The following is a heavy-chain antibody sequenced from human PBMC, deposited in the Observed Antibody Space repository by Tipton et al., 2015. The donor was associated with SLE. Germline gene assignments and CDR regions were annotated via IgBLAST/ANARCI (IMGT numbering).Heavy chain of an antibody. CDR2: IFYSGTT. D-gene: IGHD3-10*01. J-gene: IGHJ6*02. V-gene: IGHV4-59*01. Sequence: TLSLTCTVSGASISAYSWSWIRQPPGKGLEWIGYIFYSGTTNYNPSLKSRVSISVDTSKNHFSLNLYSVTAADTAGYYCARGSRGVGFDVWGHGTTVIVSS. CDR1: GASISAYS. CDR3: ARGSRGVGFDV.